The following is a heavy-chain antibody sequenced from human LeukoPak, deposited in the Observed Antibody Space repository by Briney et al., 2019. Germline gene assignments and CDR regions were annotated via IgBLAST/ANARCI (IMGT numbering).Heavy chain of an antibody. D-gene: IGHD3-10*01. CDR1: GGSISSYY. Sequence: PSETLSLTCTVSGGSISSYYWSWIRQPPGKGLEWIGYIYYSGSTNYNPSLKSRVTISVDTSKNQFSLKLSSVTAADTAVYYCARDRPPNYYGSGSYYRFYYYGMDVWGQGTTVTVSS. V-gene: IGHV4-59*12. CDR2: IYYSGST. J-gene: IGHJ6*02. CDR3: ARDRPPNYYGSGSYYRFYYYGMDV.